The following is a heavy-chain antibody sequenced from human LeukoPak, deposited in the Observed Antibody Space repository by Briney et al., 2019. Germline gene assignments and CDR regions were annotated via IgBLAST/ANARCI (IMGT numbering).Heavy chain of an antibody. V-gene: IGHV4-34*01. CDR2: INHSGST. Sequence: SETLSLTCAVYGGSFSGYYWSWIRQPPGKGLEWIGEINHSGSTNYNPSLKSRVTISVDTSKNQFSLKLSSVTAADTAVYYCARVDGYCSGGSCYGWDWFDPWGQGTLVTVSS. CDR3: ARVDGYCSGGSCYGWDWFDP. J-gene: IGHJ5*02. CDR1: GGSFSGYY. D-gene: IGHD2-15*01.